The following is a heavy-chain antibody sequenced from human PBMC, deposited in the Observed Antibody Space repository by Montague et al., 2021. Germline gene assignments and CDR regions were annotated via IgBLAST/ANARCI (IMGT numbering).Heavy chain of an antibody. CDR1: GFSFNVYG. V-gene: IGHV3-33*01. J-gene: IGHJ4*02. Sequence: SLRLSCAASGFSFNVYGMHWVRQAPGKGLEWVAVVGHDGNYEKYADSVRGRFIVSRDNSRTTLYLQLNSLRAEDTAVYYCARDLRVGTYFDYLGQGTLVTVSS. CDR3: ARDLRVGTYFDY. CDR2: VGHDGNYE. D-gene: IGHD1-26*01.